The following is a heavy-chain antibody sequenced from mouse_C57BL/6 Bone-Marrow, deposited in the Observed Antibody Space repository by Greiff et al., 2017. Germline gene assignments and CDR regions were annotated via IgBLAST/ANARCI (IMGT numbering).Heavy chain of an antibody. D-gene: IGHD2-12*01. CDR1: GYTFTSYG. CDR3: ARMDYTWFAY. CDR2: IYPRSGNT. Sequence: QVQLQQSGAELARPGASVKLSCKASGYTFTSYGISWVKQRTGQGLEWIGEIYPRSGNTYYNEKFKGKATLTADKSSSTAYMELRSLTSEDSAVDFCARMDYTWFAYWGKGTLVTVSA. J-gene: IGHJ3*01. V-gene: IGHV1-81*01.